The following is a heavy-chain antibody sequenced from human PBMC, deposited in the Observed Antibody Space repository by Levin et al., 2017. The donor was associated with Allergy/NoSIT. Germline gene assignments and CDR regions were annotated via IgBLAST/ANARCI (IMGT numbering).Heavy chain of an antibody. CDR1: GFSFSTYT. CDR3: GAEGRSSTPGY. D-gene: IGHD2-2*01. V-gene: IGHV3-48*01. CDR2: ISSSSRFI. Sequence: GGSLRLSCVASGFSFSTYTMNWVRQAPGKGLEWVSDISSSSRFINYANSVKGRFTISRDNAKNSMSLQMNSLTAEDTAVYYCGAEGRSSTPGYWGQGTLVTVSP. J-gene: IGHJ4*02.